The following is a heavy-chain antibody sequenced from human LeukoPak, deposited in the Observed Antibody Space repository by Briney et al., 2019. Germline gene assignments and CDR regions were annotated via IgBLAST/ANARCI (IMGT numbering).Heavy chain of an antibody. V-gene: IGHV4-34*01. Sequence: PSETLSLTCGASGGSFSGQYWTWLRQTPGKGLEWMGEINHGGVINYNQSLKRPVRISIDTSTNEISLNMSSVTAADTGIYYCARGRNWQTFYHYYMDVWGKGATVTVS. CDR3: ARGRNWQTFYHYYMDV. CDR1: GGSFSGQY. CDR2: INHGGVI. J-gene: IGHJ6*03. D-gene: IGHD1-14*01.